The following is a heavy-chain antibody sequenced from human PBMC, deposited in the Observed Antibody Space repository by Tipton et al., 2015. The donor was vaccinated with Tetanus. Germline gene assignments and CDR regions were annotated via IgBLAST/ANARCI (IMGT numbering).Heavy chain of an antibody. D-gene: IGHD5-24*01. CDR2: LNTNTGDP. CDR3: ERDGGDGYDVED. CDR1: GYTFTSYA. J-gene: IGHJ4*02. Sequence: QVQLVQSGAAVKKPGASVKASCKASGYTFTSYALNWVRPPPVQWLEWLGWLNTNTGDPTYAQGFTGRFVFSLDTSVSTAYLQISSGKAEDKGVDYCERDGGDGYDVEDWGQGTLVTVSS. V-gene: IGHV7-4-1*02.